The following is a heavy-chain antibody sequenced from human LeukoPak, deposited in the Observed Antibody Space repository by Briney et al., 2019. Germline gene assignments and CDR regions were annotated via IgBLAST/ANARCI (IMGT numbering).Heavy chain of an antibody. D-gene: IGHD3-3*01. V-gene: IGHV3-21*01. CDR1: GFTFSSYS. Sequence: PGGSLRLSCAASGFTFSSYSMNWVRQAPGKGLEWVSSISSSSSYIYCADSVKGRFTISRDNAKNSLYLQMNSLRAEDTAVYYCARGGFGVVTYDYWGQGTLVTVSS. CDR3: ARGGFGVVTYDY. J-gene: IGHJ4*02. CDR2: ISSSSSYI.